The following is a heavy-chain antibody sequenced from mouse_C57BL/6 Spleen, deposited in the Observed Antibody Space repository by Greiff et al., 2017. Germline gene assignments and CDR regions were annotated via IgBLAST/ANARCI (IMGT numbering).Heavy chain of an antibody. Sequence: EVQLEESGGGLVQPGGSLKLSCAASGFTFSDYYMYWVRQTPEKRLEWVAYISNGGGSTYYPDTVKGRFTISRDNAKNTLYLQMSRLKSEDTAMYYCARPYYYGSLEGYFDYWGQGTTLTVSS. J-gene: IGHJ2*01. CDR1: GFTFSDYY. CDR2: ISNGGGST. CDR3: ARPYYYGSLEGYFDY. D-gene: IGHD1-1*01. V-gene: IGHV5-12*01.